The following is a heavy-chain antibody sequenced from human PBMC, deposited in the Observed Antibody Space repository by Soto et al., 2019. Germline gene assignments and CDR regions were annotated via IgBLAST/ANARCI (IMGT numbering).Heavy chain of an antibody. D-gene: IGHD1-1*01. CDR1: GFTFSSYW. Sequence: EVQLVESGGGLVQPGGSLRLSCAASGFTFSSYWMHWVRQVPGKGLVWVSRIKTDGSVISYADSVQGRFTISRDNAKNSLYRRMNRLRLNESAAYYRVRVRNEDYYF. V-gene: IGHV3-74*01. CDR3: VRVRNEDYYF. CDR2: IKTDGSVI. J-gene: IGHJ2*01.